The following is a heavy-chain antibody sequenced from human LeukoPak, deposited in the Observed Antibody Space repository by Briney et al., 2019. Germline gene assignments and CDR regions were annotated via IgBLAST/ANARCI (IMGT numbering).Heavy chain of an antibody. CDR2: IYPGDSDA. CDR1: GYKFTSYW. Sequence: GESLKISCKGSGYKFTSYWIGWVRQMPGKGLEWMGIIYPGDSDARYSPSFQGQVTISADKSISIAYLQWSSLKASDTAMYYCARHFGYYYDSSGYLSPDYWGQGTLVTVSS. V-gene: IGHV5-51*01. D-gene: IGHD3-22*01. CDR3: ARHFGYYYDSSGYLSPDY. J-gene: IGHJ4*02.